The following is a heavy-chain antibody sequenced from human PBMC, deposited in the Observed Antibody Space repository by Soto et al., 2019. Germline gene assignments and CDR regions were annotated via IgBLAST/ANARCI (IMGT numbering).Heavy chain of an antibody. Sequence: QVQLVESGGGVVQPGRSLRLSCAASGITFSSSGMHWVRQAPGKGLEWVAVISNDGSNKYYADSVKGRFTISRDNSKNTRYLQMNSLRAEDTAVYYCAKEWVYDSSGWSFDYWGQGTLVTVSS. CDR2: ISNDGSNK. CDR3: AKEWVYDSSGWSFDY. D-gene: IGHD3-22*01. CDR1: GITFSSSG. J-gene: IGHJ4*02. V-gene: IGHV3-30*18.